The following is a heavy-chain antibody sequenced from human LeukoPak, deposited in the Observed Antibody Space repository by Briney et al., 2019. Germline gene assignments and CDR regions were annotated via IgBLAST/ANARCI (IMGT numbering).Heavy chain of an antibody. CDR2: IYHSGST. V-gene: IGHV4-30-2*01. CDR3: ARGVAARAFDI. D-gene: IGHD2-15*01. CDR1: GGSISSGGYS. Sequence: SETLSLTCAVSGGSISSGGYSWSWIRQPPGKGLEWIGYIYHSGSTYYNPSLKSRVTISVDRSKNQFSLKLSSVTAADTAVYYCARGVAARAFDIWGHGTMVTVSS. J-gene: IGHJ3*02.